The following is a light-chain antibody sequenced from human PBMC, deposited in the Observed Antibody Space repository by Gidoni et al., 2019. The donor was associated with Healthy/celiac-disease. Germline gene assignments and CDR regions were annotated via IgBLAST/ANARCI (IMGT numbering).Light chain of an antibody. CDR3: QQYGSSPSWT. V-gene: IGKV3-20*01. Sequence: EIVLTQSPGTLSLSPGARATLSCRASKSVSSSYLAWYQQKPGQAPRLLIYVASSRATGIPDRFSGRGSWTDFTLTISRLEPEDFAVYYCQQYGSSPSWTFGQGTKVEIK. CDR2: VAS. CDR1: KSVSSSY. J-gene: IGKJ1*01.